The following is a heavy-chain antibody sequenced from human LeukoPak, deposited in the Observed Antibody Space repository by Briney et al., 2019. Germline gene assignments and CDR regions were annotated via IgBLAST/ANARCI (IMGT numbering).Heavy chain of an antibody. J-gene: IGHJ1*01. V-gene: IGHV1-69*04. CDR2: IIPILGIA. D-gene: IGHD3-22*01. Sequence: GASVKVSCKASGGTFSSYAISWVRQAPGQGLEWMGRIIPILGIANYAQKFQGRVTITADKSTSTAYLELSSLRSEDTAVYYCARDPRADDSIDGGYFQHWGQGTLVTVSS. CDR1: GGTFSSYA. CDR3: ARDPRADDSIDGGYFQH.